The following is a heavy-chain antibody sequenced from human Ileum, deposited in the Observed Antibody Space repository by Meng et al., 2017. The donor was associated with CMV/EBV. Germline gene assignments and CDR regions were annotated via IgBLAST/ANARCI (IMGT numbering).Heavy chain of an antibody. J-gene: IGHJ6*02. CDR1: GFTFSDYY. Sequence: GGSLRLSCAASGFTFSDYYMSWIRQAPGKGLEWVSYINIRGNNVYYADSEKGRFTISRDNAQNSLYLQMDSLRAEDTAVYYCARDSSYYDFWSGYLGALDVWGQGTTVTVSS. CDR3: ARDSSYYDFWSGYLGALDV. D-gene: IGHD3-3*01. V-gene: IGHV3-11*04. CDR2: INIRGNNV.